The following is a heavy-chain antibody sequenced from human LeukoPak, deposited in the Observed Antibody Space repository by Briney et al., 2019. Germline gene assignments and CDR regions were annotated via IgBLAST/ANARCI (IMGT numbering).Heavy chain of an antibody. CDR3: ARHICSSTSCPHRNLFDI. CDR2: VYTSGST. CDR1: GGSIIGYY. Sequence: PSETLSLTCTVSGGSIIGYYWTWIRQPPGKGLEWIGYVYTSGSTNYNLSLKSRVTISVDVPKNQSSPQLSSVSAADTAVYYCARHICSSTSCPHRNLFDICGQGTMVTVSP. V-gene: IGHV4-4*09. D-gene: IGHD2-2*01. J-gene: IGHJ3*02.